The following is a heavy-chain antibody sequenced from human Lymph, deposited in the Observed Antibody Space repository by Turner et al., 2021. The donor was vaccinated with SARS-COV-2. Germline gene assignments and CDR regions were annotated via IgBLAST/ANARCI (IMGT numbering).Heavy chain of an antibody. V-gene: IGHV4-59*08. Sequence: QVQLQESGPGLVKPSETLSPTCIVSGGSLSSYYWSWIRQPPGKGLEWIGYIYYSGSTNYNPSLKSRVTISVDTSKNQFSLRLSSVTAADTAVYYCARGFDYWGQGTLVTVSS. CDR1: GGSLSSYY. CDR2: IYYSGST. J-gene: IGHJ4*02. CDR3: ARGFDY.